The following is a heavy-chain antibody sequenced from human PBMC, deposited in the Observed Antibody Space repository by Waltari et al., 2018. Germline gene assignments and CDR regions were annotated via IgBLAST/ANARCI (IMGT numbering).Heavy chain of an antibody. V-gene: IGHV4-30-2*01. J-gene: IGHJ5*02. CDR2: IYHSGST. CDR3: ASLTGTAAFDP. CDR1: GGSIRSGGYY. D-gene: IGHD1-20*01. Sequence: QLQLQESGSGLVKPSQTLSLTCAVSGGSIRSGGYYWSWIRQPPGKGLEWIGYIYHSGSTYYNPSLKSRVTISVDRSKNQFSLKLSSVTAADTAVYYCASLTGTAAFDPWGQGTLVTVSS.